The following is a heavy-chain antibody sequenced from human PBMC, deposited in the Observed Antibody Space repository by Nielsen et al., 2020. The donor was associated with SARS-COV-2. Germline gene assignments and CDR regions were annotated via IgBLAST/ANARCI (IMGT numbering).Heavy chain of an antibody. J-gene: IGHJ4*02. V-gene: IGHV3-9*01. CDR3: ARDPPFTGDYYFDY. D-gene: IGHD7-27*01. Sequence: SLKISCAASGFTFDDYAMHWVRQAPGKGLEWVSGINWNSGSIGYADSVKGRFIISRDNAKNSVYLQMNSLRAEDTAVYFCARDPPFTGDYYFDYWGQGTLVTVSS. CDR1: GFTFDDYA. CDR2: INWNSGSI.